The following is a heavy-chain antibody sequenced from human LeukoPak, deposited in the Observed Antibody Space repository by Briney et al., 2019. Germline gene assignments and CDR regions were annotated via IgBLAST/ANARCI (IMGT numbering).Heavy chain of an antibody. D-gene: IGHD3-9*01. CDR3: ARDYDFLTGSSDY. CDR1: GFTFGDYS. J-gene: IGHJ4*02. V-gene: IGHV3-49*03. CDR2: IRSKTYGGTT. Sequence: GGSLRLSCTGSGFTFGDYSMSWFRQAPGKRLEWVGFIRSKTYGGTTEYAASVIGRFTISRDDSKSIAYLLINSLKTEDTAVYYCARDYDFLTGSSDYWGQGTLVTVSS.